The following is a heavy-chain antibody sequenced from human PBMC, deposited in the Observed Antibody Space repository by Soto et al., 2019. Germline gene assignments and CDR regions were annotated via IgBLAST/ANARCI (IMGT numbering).Heavy chain of an antibody. D-gene: IGHD1-26*01. CDR2: ISYDGSNK. CDR3: ARDGNSGSYFWFDP. V-gene: IGHV3-30-3*01. CDR1: GFTFSSYA. J-gene: IGHJ5*02. Sequence: QVQLVESGGGVVQPGRSLRLSCAASGFTFSSYAMHWVRQAPGKGLEWVAVISYDGSNKYYADSVKGRFTISRDNSKNTLYLQMNGLRAEDTAVYYCARDGNSGSYFWFDPWGQGTLVTVSS.